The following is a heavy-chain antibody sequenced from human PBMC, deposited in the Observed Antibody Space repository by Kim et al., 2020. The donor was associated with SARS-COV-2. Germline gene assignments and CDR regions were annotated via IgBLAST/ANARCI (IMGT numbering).Heavy chain of an antibody. D-gene: IGHD3-22*01. CDR1: GFTFSRYG. CDR3: AKDIKYFYESTTFWVKENTFKAEFDY. Sequence: GGSLRLSCAASGFTFSRYGMHWVRQAPGKGLEWVALISYDGSNKYYADSVRGQFTVSRDNSKNALYLQTHSLRAEDTAVYYCAKDIKYFYESTTFWVKENTFKAEFDYWGQGTLVTVSS. CDR2: ISYDGSNK. J-gene: IGHJ4*02. V-gene: IGHV3-30*18.